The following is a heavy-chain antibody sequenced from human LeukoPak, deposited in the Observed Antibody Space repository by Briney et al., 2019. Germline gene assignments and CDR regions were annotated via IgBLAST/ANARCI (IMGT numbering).Heavy chain of an antibody. CDR2: IGYDGSNK. Sequence: GGSLRLSCAASGFTFSDYAMHWVRQAPGKGLEWVAVIGYDGSNKYDADSVKGRFTISRDNSKNMMYLQMNSLRAEDTAVYYCARDRFMVQGVMVGTFDLWGQGTMVTVSS. CDR1: GFTFSDYA. V-gene: IGHV3-33*01. D-gene: IGHD3-10*01. J-gene: IGHJ3*01. CDR3: ARDRFMVQGVMVGTFDL.